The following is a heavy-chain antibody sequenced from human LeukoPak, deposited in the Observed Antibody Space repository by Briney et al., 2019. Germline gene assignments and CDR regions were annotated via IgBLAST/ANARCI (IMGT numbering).Heavy chain of an antibody. CDR2: IYYSGST. Sequence: PSETPSLTCTVSGGSISSSSYYWGWIRQPPGKGLEWIGSIYYSGSTYYNPSLKSRVTISVDTSKNQFSLKLSSVTAADTAVYLCGRPPPPPPIYCGGDCIVGFDIWGQGTMVTVSS. CDR1: GGSISSSSYY. CDR3: GRPPPPPPIYCGGDCIVGFDI. V-gene: IGHV4-39*07. J-gene: IGHJ3*02. D-gene: IGHD2-21*02.